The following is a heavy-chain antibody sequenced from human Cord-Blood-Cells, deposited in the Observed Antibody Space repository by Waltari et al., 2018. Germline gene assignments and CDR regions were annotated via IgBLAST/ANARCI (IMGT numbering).Heavy chain of an antibody. CDR2: ISSSSYI. J-gene: IGHJ4*02. Sequence: EVQLVESGGGLVKPGGSLRLSCAASGFTFSSYSLNWVRQAPGKGLEWVSSISSSSYIYYADSVKGRFTISRDNAKNSLYLQMNSLRAEDTAVYYCARDSVAEGAFDYWGQGTLVTVSS. CDR1: GFTFSSYS. V-gene: IGHV3-21*01. CDR3: ARDSVAEGAFDY. D-gene: IGHD6-19*01.